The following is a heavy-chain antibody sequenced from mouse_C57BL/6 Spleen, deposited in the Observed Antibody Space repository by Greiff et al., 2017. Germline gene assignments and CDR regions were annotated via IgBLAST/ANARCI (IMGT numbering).Heavy chain of an antibody. Sequence: DVQLVESGGGLVKPGGSLKLSCAASGFTFSSYAMSWVRQTPEKRLEWVATISDGGSYTYYPDNVKGRFTISRDNAKNNLYLQMSHLKSEDTAMYYCARDEGNYYAMDYWGQGTSVTVSS. V-gene: IGHV5-4*01. CDR3: ARDEGNYYAMDY. CDR2: ISDGGSYT. J-gene: IGHJ4*01. CDR1: GFTFSSYA.